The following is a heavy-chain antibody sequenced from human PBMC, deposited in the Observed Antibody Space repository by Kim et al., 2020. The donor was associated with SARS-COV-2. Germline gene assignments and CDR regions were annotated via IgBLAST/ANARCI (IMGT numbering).Heavy chain of an antibody. D-gene: IGHD1-20*01. Sequence: EKNYMDAVKGRFTISRDNAKNSLYLQMNSRRAEDTAVYYCARVNNIFDYWGQGTLVTVSS. CDR2: EK. V-gene: IGHV3-7*03. J-gene: IGHJ4*02. CDR3: ARVNNIFDY.